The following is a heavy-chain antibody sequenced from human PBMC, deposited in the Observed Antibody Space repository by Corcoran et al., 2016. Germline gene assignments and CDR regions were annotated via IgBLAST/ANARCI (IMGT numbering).Heavy chain of an antibody. J-gene: IGHJ4*02. D-gene: IGHD3-22*01. CDR1: GYTFTSYD. Sequence: QVQLVQSGAEGKKPGASVKVSCKASGYTFTSYDNNWVGQGTGQGIEWMGWMNPNSGNTGHAQKFQGRVTMTMNTSISTAYMELSSLRSEDTDVYYCSRVRSYYVSSGYYSLYYWGQGTLVTVSS. CDR2: MNPNSGNT. CDR3: SRVRSYYVSSGYYSLYY. V-gene: IGHV1-8*01.